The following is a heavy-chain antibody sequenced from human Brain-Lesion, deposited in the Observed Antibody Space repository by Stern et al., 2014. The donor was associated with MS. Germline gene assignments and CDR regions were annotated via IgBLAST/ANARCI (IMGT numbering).Heavy chain of an antibody. Sequence: QLVESGPGLVKPSETLSLTCTVAGGSVSSTSYAWAWIRQPPGKGLEWIGTIYYSGNPYYSPSLKSRLPISLDPPKNHFPLQLSSVTAADTAVYYCAGEEDIRYCSGGSCTGNWFDPWGQGTLVTVSS. J-gene: IGHJ5*02. V-gene: IGHV4-39*02. CDR3: AGEEDIRYCSGGSCTGNWFDP. CDR2: IYYSGNP. CDR1: GGSVSSTSYA. D-gene: IGHD2-15*01.